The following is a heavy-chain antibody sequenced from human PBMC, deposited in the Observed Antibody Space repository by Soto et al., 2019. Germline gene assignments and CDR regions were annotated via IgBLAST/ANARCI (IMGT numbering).Heavy chain of an antibody. CDR1: GFTFSSYW. CDR2: INSDGSST. V-gene: IGHV3-74*01. CDR3: ARDQVVIDYYYGMDV. J-gene: IGHJ6*02. Sequence: GGSLRLSCASSGFTFSSYWMHWVRQAPGKGLVWVSRINSDGSSTSYADSVKGRFTISRDNAKNTLYLQMNSLRAEDTAVYYCARDQVVIDYYYGMDVWGQGTTVTVSS. D-gene: IGHD2-2*01.